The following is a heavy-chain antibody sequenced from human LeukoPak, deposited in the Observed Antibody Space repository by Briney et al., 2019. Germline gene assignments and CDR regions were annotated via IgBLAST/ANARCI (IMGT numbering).Heavy chain of an antibody. CDR3: ARTYYDFWSGYYDWARVRGAFDI. Sequence: PSETLSLTCTVSGGSISSSSYYWGWIRQPPGKGLEWIGSIYHSGSTYYNPSLKSRVTISVDTSKNQFSLKLSSVTAADTAVYYCARTYYDFWSGYYDWARVRGAFDIWGQGTMVTVSS. D-gene: IGHD3-3*01. V-gene: IGHV4-39*01. CDR1: GGSISSSSYY. J-gene: IGHJ3*02. CDR2: IYHSGST.